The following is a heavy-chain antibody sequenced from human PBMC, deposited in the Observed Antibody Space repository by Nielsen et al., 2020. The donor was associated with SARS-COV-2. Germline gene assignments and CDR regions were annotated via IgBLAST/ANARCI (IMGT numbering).Heavy chain of an antibody. J-gene: IGHJ6*03. CDR1: GFTFSNAW. CDR2: IKPDGSEK. V-gene: IGHV3-7*05. CDR3: ARDAERIAIFGVVMGGWDYMDV. D-gene: IGHD3-3*01. Sequence: GESLKISCAASGFTFSNAWMSWVRQVPGKGLEWVANIKPDGSEKYYVDSVKGRFTISRDNAKNSLYLQLISLRAEDTAVYYCARDAERIAIFGVVMGGWDYMDVWGKGTTVTVSS.